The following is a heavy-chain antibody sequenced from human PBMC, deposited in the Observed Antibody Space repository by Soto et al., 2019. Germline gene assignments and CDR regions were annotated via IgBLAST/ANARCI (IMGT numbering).Heavy chain of an antibody. CDR1: GFTFSSYA. CDR2: ISFDGSNK. V-gene: IGHV3-30-3*01. D-gene: IGHD6-13*01. CDR3: ARVRGSWYDAFDI. J-gene: IGHJ3*02. Sequence: GGSLRLSCAASGFTFSSYAMHWVRQAPGKGLEWVAVISFDGSNKYYADSVKGRFTISRDNSKNTLYLQMNSLRAEDTAVYYCARVRGSWYDAFDIWGQGTMVTVSS.